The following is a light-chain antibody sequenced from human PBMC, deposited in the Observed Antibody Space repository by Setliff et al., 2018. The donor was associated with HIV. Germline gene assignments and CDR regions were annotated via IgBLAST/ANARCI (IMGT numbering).Light chain of an antibody. CDR1: NIGSKS. J-gene: IGLJ1*01. CDR3: QVWDTSFDHYV. CDR2: DDS. V-gene: IGLV3-21*02. Sequence: YELPQPPSVSVAPGQTARITCGENNIGSKSVHWYQQKSGQAPVLVVYDDSDRPSGIPERFSGSNSGTTATLTSSRVEAGDEADYYCQVWDTSFDHYVFGSGTKVTVL.